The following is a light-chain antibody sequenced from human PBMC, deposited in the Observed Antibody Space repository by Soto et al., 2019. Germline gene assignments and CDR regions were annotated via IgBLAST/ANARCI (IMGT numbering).Light chain of an antibody. J-gene: IGKJ3*01. CDR2: DAS. V-gene: IGKV3-11*01. CDR1: QSVSSY. Sequence: EIVLTQSPATLSLSPGERATLSCRASQSVSSYLAWYQQKPGQAPRLLIYDASNRATGIPARFSGSGSGTDFTLTISSLEPEDFAVYYCQQRSNWPPTVGPGTKVESK. CDR3: QQRSNWPPT.